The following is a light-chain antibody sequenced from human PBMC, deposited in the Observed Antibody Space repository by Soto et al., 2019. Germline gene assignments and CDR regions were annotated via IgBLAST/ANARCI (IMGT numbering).Light chain of an antibody. J-gene: IGKJ3*01. V-gene: IGKV3-20*01. CDR3: QHYGGSFI. CDR2: NTS. CDR1: QSINSKS. Sequence: EIVLTQSPGTLSLSPGEGATVSCRVSQSINSKSLVWYQRKFGQAPRLLIYNTSSRATGIPDRFSGCGSGTDFTLSISRLEPEAFAVYYCQHYGGSFIFGPGTKVDFK.